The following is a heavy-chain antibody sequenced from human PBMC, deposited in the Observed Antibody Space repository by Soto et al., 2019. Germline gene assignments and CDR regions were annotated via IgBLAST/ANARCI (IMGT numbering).Heavy chain of an antibody. Sequence: QVQLVESGGGVVQPGRSLRLSCAASGFTFSSYGMHWVRQAPGKGLEWVAVISYDGSNKYYADSVKGRFTIYRDNSKNTLYLQMNSLRAEDTAVYYGAKDRRVVAVAAPFGYWGQGTLVTVSS. CDR3: AKDRRVVAVAAPFGY. D-gene: IGHD6-19*01. J-gene: IGHJ4*02. V-gene: IGHV3-30*18. CDR1: GFTFSSYG. CDR2: ISYDGSNK.